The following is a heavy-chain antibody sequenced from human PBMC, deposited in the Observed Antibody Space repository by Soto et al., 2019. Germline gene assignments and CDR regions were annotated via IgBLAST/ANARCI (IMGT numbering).Heavy chain of an antibody. D-gene: IGHD1-26*01. Sequence: VQLVESGGGVVQPGRSLRLSCAASGFTFSKYALHWVRQAPGKGLEWVAVISYDGGDKYYADSVRDRFTISRDDSKNTVLLQMNSLRPEDTALYYCARDVGPAISVQIRNDAFDIWGQGTMVTVSS. V-gene: IGHV3-30-3*01. CDR2: ISYDGGDK. J-gene: IGHJ3*02. CDR3: ARDVGPAISVQIRNDAFDI. CDR1: GFTFSKYA.